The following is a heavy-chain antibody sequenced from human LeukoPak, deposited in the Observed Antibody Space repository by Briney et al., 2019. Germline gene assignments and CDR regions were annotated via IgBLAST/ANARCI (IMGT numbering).Heavy chain of an antibody. CDR3: ARDYYYDTSGHRSGYFDL. D-gene: IGHD3-22*01. CDR2: MNPNNGNT. Sequence: GASVKVSCKASGYTFTSYEINWVRQATGQGLEWMGRMNPNNGNTGYAQKFQGRVTMTGSTSITTAYMELSSLKSGDTAVYYCARDYYYDTSGHRSGYFDLWGRGTLVTVSS. J-gene: IGHJ2*01. V-gene: IGHV1-8*01. CDR1: GYTFTSYE.